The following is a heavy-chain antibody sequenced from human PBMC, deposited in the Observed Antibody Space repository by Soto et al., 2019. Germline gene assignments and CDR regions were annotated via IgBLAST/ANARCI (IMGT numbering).Heavy chain of an antibody. CDR1: GFTFRSYA. CDR3: ARDSLMRDYFDY. CDR2: ISGSGGST. Sequence: PGGSLRLSCAASGFTFRSYAMSWVRQAPGKGLEWVSAISGSGGSTYYADSVKGRFTISRDNSKNTLYLQMNSLRAEDTAVYYCARDSLMRDYFDYWGQGTLVTVSS. J-gene: IGHJ4*02. D-gene: IGHD3-16*02. V-gene: IGHV3-23*01.